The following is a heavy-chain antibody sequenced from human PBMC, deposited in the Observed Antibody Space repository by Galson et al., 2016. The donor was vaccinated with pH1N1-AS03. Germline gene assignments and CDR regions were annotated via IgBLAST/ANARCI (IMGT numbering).Heavy chain of an antibody. CDR3: ARTSGAYFGSAFDI. CDR1: GFTFNHYS. CDR2: ISSDSTTI. Sequence: CAASGFTFNHYSMNWVRQAPGKGLEWVSYISSDSTTIYYADSVKGRFTISRDNAKNSLYLQMNSLTAEDTAIYYCARTSGAYFGSAFDIWGQGTMVTVSS. J-gene: IGHJ3*02. D-gene: IGHD1-26*01. V-gene: IGHV3-48*04.